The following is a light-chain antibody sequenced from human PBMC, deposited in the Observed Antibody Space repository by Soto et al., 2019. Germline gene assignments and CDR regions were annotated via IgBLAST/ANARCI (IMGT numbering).Light chain of an antibody. J-gene: IGLJ1*01. CDR2: GNS. CDR3: QSYDTSLSGWGV. V-gene: IGLV1-40*01. Sequence: QSVLTQPPSVSGAPGHGFTTSCTGSSSNIGAGYDVHWYQQLPGTAPKLLIYGNSNRPSGVPDRFSGSKSGTSASLAITGLQAEDEADYYCQSYDTSLSGWGVFGTGTKVTVL. CDR1: SSNIGAGYD.